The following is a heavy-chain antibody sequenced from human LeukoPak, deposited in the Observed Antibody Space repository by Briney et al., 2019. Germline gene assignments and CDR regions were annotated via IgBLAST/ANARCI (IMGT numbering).Heavy chain of an antibody. D-gene: IGHD6-6*01. V-gene: IGHV4-34*01. J-gene: IGHJ6*03. CDR1: GGSFSGYY. CDR2: INHSGST. Sequence: SETLSLPCAVYGGSFSGYYWSWIRPPPGKGLEWIGEINHSGSTNYNPSLKSRVTISVDTSKNQFSLKLSSVTAADTAVYYCARKRSSSHYYYYYYMDVWGKGTTVTVSS. CDR3: ARKRSSSHYYYYYYMDV.